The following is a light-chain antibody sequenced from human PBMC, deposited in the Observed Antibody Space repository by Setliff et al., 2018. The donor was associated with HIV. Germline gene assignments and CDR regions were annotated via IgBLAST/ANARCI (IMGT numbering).Light chain of an antibody. J-gene: IGLJ1*01. V-gene: IGLV2-11*01. CDR3: CSYVGSYSYI. CDR2: DVR. Sequence: QSALTQPRSVSGSPGQTVTLSCTGSTSDVGNYNYVSWYQQYPGKAPKLIIFDVRRRPSGVPDRFSGSKSQNTASPTISGLQPEDEADYYCCSYVGSYSYIFGTGTKVTVL. CDR1: TSDVGNYNY.